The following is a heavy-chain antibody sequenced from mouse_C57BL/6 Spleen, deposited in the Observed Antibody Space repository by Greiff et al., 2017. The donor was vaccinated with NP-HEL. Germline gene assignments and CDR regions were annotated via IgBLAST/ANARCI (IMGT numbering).Heavy chain of an antibody. CDR2: IYPRSGNT. V-gene: IGHV1-81*01. Sequence: QVQLQQSGAELARPGASVKLSCKASGYTFTSYGISWVKQRTGQGLEWIGEIYPRSGNTYYNEKFKGKATLTADKSSSTAYMELRSLTSEDSAVYFCAREGIDYYGSSSYFDYWGQGTTLTVSS. CDR1: GYTFTSYG. D-gene: IGHD1-1*01. J-gene: IGHJ2*01. CDR3: AREGIDYYGSSSYFDY.